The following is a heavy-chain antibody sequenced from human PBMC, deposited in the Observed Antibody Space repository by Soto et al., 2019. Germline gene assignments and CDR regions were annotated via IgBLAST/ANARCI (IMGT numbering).Heavy chain of an antibody. CDR2: ISSSSSYI. Sequence: EVQLVESGGGLVKPGGSLRLSCAASGFTFSSYSMNWVRQAPGKGLEWVSSISSSSSYIYYADSVKGRFTISRDNAKNSLYLQMNSLRAEDTAVYYCASSWASSGYSVDYWGQGTLVTVSS. CDR3: ASSWASSGYSVDY. D-gene: IGHD3-22*01. V-gene: IGHV3-21*01. CDR1: GFTFSSYS. J-gene: IGHJ4*02.